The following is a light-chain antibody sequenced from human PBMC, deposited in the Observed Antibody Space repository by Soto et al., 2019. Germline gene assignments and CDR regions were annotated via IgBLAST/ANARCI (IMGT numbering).Light chain of an antibody. CDR1: SSDVSTYNY. J-gene: IGLJ2*01. CDR2: DVS. CDR3: SSYTGSSTSVI. Sequence: QSALTQPASVSGSPGQSITISCTGTSSDVSTYNYVSWYQQHPGKAPKVMIYDVSNRPSGVSNRFSGSKSGNTASLTISGLQAEDEADYYCSSYTGSSTSVIFGGGTKLTVL. V-gene: IGLV2-14*03.